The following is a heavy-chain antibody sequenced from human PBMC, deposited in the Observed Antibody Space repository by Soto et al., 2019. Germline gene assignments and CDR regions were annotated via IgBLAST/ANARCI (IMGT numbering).Heavy chain of an antibody. V-gene: IGHV3-23*01. Sequence: QLLESGGGLVQPGRSLRLSCAASGFTFNNYAMSWVRQAPGKGLEWVSAISGVDHSTYYADSVKGRFTISRDNSKNTLFLQMNSLRVEDSAIYYCAKFQGSTFNPIDYWGQGTLVTVAS. CDR3: AKFQGSTFNPIDY. J-gene: IGHJ4*02. CDR1: GFTFNNYA. CDR2: ISGVDHST. D-gene: IGHD3-10*01.